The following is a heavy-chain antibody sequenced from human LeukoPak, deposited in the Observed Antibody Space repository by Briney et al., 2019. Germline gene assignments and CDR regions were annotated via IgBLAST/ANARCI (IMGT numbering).Heavy chain of an antibody. CDR1: GGSISSGSYD. CDR3: ASAITIFRVDDDAFDI. CDR2: FSISGRT. V-gene: IGHV4-61*02. J-gene: IGHJ3*02. Sequence: PSETLSLTCSVSGGSISSGSYDWSWIRQPAGKGLDWIGRFSISGRTNYNFSLKSRVTILVDTSKNQFSLKLTSVTAADTAVYYCASAITIFRVDDDAFDIWGQGTMVTVSS. D-gene: IGHD3-3*01.